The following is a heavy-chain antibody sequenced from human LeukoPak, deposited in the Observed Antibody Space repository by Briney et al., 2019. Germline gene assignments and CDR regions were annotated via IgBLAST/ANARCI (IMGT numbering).Heavy chain of an antibody. Sequence: GESLKISCQGSGYSFTSYWIGWVRQMPVKGLEWMGIIYPGDSDTRYSPSFQCQVTISADKSITTAYLQWSSLESSLTAMHYVTRHEPDTAMVLADYWGQGTLVTVSS. CDR3: TRHEPDTAMVLADY. CDR1: GYSFTSYW. CDR2: IYPGDSDT. V-gene: IGHV5-51*01. D-gene: IGHD5-18*01. J-gene: IGHJ4*02.